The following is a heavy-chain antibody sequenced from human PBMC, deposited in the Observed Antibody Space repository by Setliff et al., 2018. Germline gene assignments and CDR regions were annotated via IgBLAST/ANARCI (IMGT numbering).Heavy chain of an antibody. J-gene: IGHJ4*02. D-gene: IGHD2-15*01. CDR3: APRTGYHFPTTFWNFDY. CDR1: GFPLTTIGVG. V-gene: IGHV2-5*02. CDR2: IFWDDDK. Sequence: SGPTLVNPTQTLTLTCPFSGFPLTTIGVGVAWIRQPPGKALECLAIIFWDDDKRYNPSLKNSITITKDRLKRQVVLTMTNVDTVDTATYYCAPRTGYHFPTTFWNFDYWGQGALVTVSS.